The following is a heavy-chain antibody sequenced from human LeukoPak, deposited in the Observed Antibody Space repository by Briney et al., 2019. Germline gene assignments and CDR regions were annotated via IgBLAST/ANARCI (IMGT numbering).Heavy chain of an antibody. CDR1: GFTVSGHP. CDR2: IYRGGNT. V-gene: IGHV3-53*01. J-gene: IGHJ4*02. D-gene: IGHD2-15*01. CDR3: AKLDIVVVVAATLVY. Sequence: GGSLRLSCAASGFTVSGHPMSWVRQAPGKGLEWVSVIYRGGNTYYADSVKGRFTISTDNSKNTLYLQMNSLRAEDTAVYYCAKLDIVVVVAATLVYWGQGTLVTVSS.